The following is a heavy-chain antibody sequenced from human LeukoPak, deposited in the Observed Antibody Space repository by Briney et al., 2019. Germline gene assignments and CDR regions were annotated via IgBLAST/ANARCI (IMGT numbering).Heavy chain of an antibody. CDR1: GFTVSSNY. CDR3: ARAYSNYVDFDY. V-gene: IGHV3-66*02. CDR2: IYSGGST. Sequence: PGGSLRLSCAASGFTVSSNYMSWFRQAPGRGLEWVSVIYSGGSTYYADSVKGRFTISRDNSKNTLYLQMNSLRAEDTAVYYCARAYSNYVDFDYWGQGTLVTVSS. J-gene: IGHJ4*02. D-gene: IGHD4-11*01.